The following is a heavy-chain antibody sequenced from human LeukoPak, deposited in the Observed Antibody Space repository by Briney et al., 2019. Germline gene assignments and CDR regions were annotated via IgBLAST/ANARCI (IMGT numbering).Heavy chain of an antibody. D-gene: IGHD6-13*01. J-gene: IGHJ4*02. CDR3: ARHIPGNPYFDY. CDR2: IYYSGTT. Sequence: SETLSLTCTVSGGSITSYYWSWIRQPPGKGLEWIGYIYYSGTTNYNPPLKSRVTISVETSKNQFSLKLRSVTAADTAVYYCARHIPGNPYFDYWGQGTLVTDSS. CDR1: GGSITSYY. V-gene: IGHV4-59*08.